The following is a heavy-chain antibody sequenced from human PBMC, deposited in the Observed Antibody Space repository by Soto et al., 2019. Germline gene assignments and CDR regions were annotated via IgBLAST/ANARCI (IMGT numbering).Heavy chain of an antibody. CDR2: IYYSGST. V-gene: IGHV4-30-4*01. CDR1: GGSISGDICY. Sequence: SETMSLTCPVAGGSISGDICYWSWIRKPPGKGLEWIGYIYYSGSTYYNPSLKSRVTISVDTSKNQFSLKLSSVTAADTAVYYCARDGYCTNGVCYTVFDYWGQGTLVTVSS. J-gene: IGHJ4*02. D-gene: IGHD2-8*01. CDR3: ARDGYCTNGVCYTVFDY.